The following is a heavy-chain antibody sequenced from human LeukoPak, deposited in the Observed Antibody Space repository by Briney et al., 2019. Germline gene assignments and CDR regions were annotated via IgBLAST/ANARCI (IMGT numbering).Heavy chain of an antibody. Sequence: SETLSLICDVSGYSITSYYWGWIRQPPGKGLEWIGSFWHSGTSYYNPSLESRVTISVDTSNRQVSLKLSSVTAADTAVYYCGTEYYDFWSGTRLWGGGAIQSEDDYWGQGTLVTVSS. V-gene: IGHV4-38-2*01. CDR3: GTEYYDFWSGTRLWGGGAIQSEDDY. D-gene: IGHD3-3*01. CDR2: FWHSGTS. J-gene: IGHJ4*02. CDR1: GYSITSYY.